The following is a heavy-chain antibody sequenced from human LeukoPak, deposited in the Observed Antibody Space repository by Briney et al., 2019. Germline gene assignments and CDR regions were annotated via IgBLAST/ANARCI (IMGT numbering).Heavy chain of an antibody. CDR1: GFTFSSYS. CDR2: ISSSSSYI. Sequence: GGTLRLSCAASGFTFSSYSMNWVRQAPGKGLEWVPSISSSSSYIYYADSVKGRFTISRDNAKNSLYLQMNSLRAEDTAVYYCARDWSGSDFDYWGQGTLVTVSS. CDR3: ARDWSGSDFDY. J-gene: IGHJ4*02. D-gene: IGHD1-26*01. V-gene: IGHV3-21*01.